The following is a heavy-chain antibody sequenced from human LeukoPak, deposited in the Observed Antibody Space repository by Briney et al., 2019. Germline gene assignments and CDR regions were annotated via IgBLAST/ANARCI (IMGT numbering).Heavy chain of an antibody. D-gene: IGHD3/OR15-3a*01. V-gene: IGHV3-43*01. CDR2: INWDGSSS. CDR1: GFTFTHYN. Sequence: GGSLRLSCAASGFTFTHYNMYWVRQPPGKGLEWVSLINWDGSSSYYADSVKGRFTISRDNNKNSLYLHMNSLRTEDTALYYCPRTGPYYYYGMDVWGQGTTVAVSS. J-gene: IGHJ6*02. CDR3: PRTGPYYYYGMDV.